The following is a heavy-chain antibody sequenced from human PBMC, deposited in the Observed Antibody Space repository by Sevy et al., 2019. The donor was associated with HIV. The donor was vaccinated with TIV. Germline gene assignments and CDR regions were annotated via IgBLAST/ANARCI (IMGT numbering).Heavy chain of an antibody. V-gene: IGHV4-39*01. D-gene: IGHD3-3*01. J-gene: IGHJ5*02. CDR3: ARVNALRVVIRWFDP. CDR2: IYYSGST. Sequence: SETLSLTCTVSGGSISSSSYYWGWIRQPPGKGLEWIGGIYYSGSTYYNPSLKSRVTISVDTSKNQFSLKLSSVTAADTAVYYCARVNALRVVIRWFDPWGQGTLVTVSS. CDR1: GGSISSSSYY.